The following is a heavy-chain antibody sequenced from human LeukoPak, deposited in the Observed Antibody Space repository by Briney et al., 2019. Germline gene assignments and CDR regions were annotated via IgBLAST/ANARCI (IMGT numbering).Heavy chain of an antibody. CDR1: GFTFSSYA. D-gene: IGHD6-13*01. CDR3: AKDRGYSSSWYSSSDAFDI. J-gene: IGHJ3*02. Sequence: GGSLRLSCAACGFTFSSYAMSWVRQAPGKGLEWVSAISGSGGSTYYADSVKGRFTISRDNSKNTLYLQMNSLRAEDTAVYYCAKDRGYSSSWYSSSDAFDIWGQGTMVTVSS. V-gene: IGHV3-23*01. CDR2: ISGSGGST.